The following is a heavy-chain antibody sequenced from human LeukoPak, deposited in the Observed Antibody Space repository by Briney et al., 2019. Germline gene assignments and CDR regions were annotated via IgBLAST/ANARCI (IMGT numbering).Heavy chain of an antibody. CDR3: AKDGSSWPFFDS. D-gene: IGHD6-13*01. CDR2: IHGTGGT. J-gene: IGHJ4*02. V-gene: IGHV4-4*07. CDR1: GGSISSYY. Sequence: PSETLSLTCTVSGGSISSYYWSWIRQPAGKGLEWIGRIHGTGGTDYNPSLKSRVTMSVDTSKNQFSLKLTSVTAADTAVYYCAKDGSSWPFFDSWGQGTLVTVSS.